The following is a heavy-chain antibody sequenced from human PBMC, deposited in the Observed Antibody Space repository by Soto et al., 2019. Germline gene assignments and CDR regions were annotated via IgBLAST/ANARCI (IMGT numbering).Heavy chain of an antibody. V-gene: IGHV3-15*01. J-gene: IGHJ4*02. CDR3: TRSYYDSGSYYFGGY. CDR1: GFSFSSPW. D-gene: IGHD3-10*01. Sequence: GGSLRLSCAGSGFSFSSPWMNWVRQAPGKGLEWVARIKSRAYGGTGHYAAPVNGRFTIFRDDSASLLHLQMNSLETEDTAVYYCTRSYYDSGSYYFGGYWGRGTLVTVSS. CDR2: IKSRAYGGTG.